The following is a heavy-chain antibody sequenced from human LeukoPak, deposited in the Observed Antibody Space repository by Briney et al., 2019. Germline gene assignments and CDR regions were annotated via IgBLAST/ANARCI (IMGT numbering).Heavy chain of an antibody. J-gene: IGHJ3*02. CDR2: IYYSGST. CDR3: AREIKLGATHAFDI. CDR1: GGSISSSSYY. D-gene: IGHD1-26*01. Sequence: PSETLSLTCTVSGGSISSSSYYWGWIRQPPGKGLEWIGSIYYSGSTYYNPSLKSRVTISVDTSKNQFSLKLSSVTAADTAVYYCAREIKLGATHAFDIWGQGTMVTVSS. V-gene: IGHV4-39*07.